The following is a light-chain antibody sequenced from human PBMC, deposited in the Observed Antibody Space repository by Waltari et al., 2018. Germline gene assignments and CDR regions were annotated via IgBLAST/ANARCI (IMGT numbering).Light chain of an antibody. CDR3: QQYGSSPLTT. V-gene: IGKV3-20*01. Sequence: EIVLTQSPGNLSFSPGERATLSCRASQNINRNYLAWYQQTPGQAPRLLIYRASIRATGIPDRFSGSGSGTDFTLTISRLEPEDFAVYYCQQYGSSPLTTFGQGTRLEIQ. CDR2: RAS. J-gene: IGKJ5*01. CDR1: QNINRNY.